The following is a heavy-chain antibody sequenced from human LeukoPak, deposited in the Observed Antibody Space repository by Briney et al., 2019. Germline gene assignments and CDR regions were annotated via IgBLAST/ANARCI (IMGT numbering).Heavy chain of an antibody. CDR1: GFIFSDHY. V-gene: IGHV3-11*04. CDR2: ISKSGDTI. D-gene: IGHD4-17*01. CDR3: ARDTYGDLSFDI. J-gene: IGHJ3*02. Sequence: GGSLRLSCAASGFIFSDHYMYWIRQAPGKGLEWLSYISKSGDTIYYADSVKGRFTFSRDNAKISLYLQMNSLRPEDTAVYYCARDTYGDLSFDIWGQGTVVTVSS.